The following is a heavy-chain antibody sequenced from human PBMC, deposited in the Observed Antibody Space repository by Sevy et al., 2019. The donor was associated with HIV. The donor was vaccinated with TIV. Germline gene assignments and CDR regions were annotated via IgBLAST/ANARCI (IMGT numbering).Heavy chain of an antibody. CDR2: ISYDGTYK. D-gene: IGHD2-8*01. CDR3: ARVAVSYCTNDCYHRFDY. Sequence: GGSLRLSCAVSGFSFSHYAFHWVRQAPGKGLEWVSLISYDGTYKYYADSVKGRFTISRDNSKNTLYLQMNSLRGNDTAVYYCARVAVSYCTNDCYHRFDYWGPEPWSPSPQ. CDR1: GFSFSHYA. V-gene: IGHV3-30-3*01. J-gene: IGHJ4*01.